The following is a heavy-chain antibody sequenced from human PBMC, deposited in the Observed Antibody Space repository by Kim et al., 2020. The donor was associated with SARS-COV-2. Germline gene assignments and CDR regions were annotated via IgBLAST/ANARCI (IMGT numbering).Heavy chain of an antibody. V-gene: IGHV5-10-1*01. Sequence: GESLKISCKGSGYSFTSYWISWVRQMPGKGLEWMGRIDPSDSYTNYSPSFQGHVTISADKSISTAYLQWSSLKASDTAMYYCARQRGDSSSPGAYGMDVWGQGTTVTVSS. CDR2: IDPSDSYT. CDR1: GYSFTSYW. J-gene: IGHJ6*02. CDR3: ARQRGDSSSPGAYGMDV. D-gene: IGHD6-6*01.